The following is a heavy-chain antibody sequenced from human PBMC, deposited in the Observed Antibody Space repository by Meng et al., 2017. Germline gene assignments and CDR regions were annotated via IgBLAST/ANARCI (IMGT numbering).Heavy chain of an antibody. CDR3: ARVFVTDCGGDCYLPIAFDI. V-gene: IGHV4-34*01. D-gene: IGHD2-21*02. CDR2: INHSGST. CDR1: GFTFSNYA. J-gene: IGHJ3*02. Sequence: ESLKISCAASGFTFSNYAMSWIRQPPGKGLEWIGEINHSGSTNYNPSLKSRVTILVDTSKNQFSLKLSSVTAADTAVYYCARVFVTDCGGDCYLPIAFDIWGQGTMVTVSS.